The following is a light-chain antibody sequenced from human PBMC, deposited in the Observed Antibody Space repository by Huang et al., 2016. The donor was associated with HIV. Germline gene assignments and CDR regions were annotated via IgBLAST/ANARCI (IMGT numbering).Light chain of an antibody. V-gene: IGKV1-5*03. CDR3: QQYNSYSPGT. J-gene: IGKJ1*01. Sequence: DIQMTQSPSTLSASIGDRVTITCRASQSISSWLAWFQQRPGKAPNLLIYKASNLQNGVPSRFSGSGSVTEFTLTISSLQPDDFATYYCQQYNSYSPGTFGQGTKVEIK. CDR2: KAS. CDR1: QSISSW.